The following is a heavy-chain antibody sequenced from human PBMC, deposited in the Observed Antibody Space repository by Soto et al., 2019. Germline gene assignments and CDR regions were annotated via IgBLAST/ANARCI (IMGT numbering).Heavy chain of an antibody. D-gene: IGHD3-22*01. V-gene: IGHV1-24*01. CDR1: GYTLTELS. CDR3: AKFPLYYYDSSGSHDY. J-gene: IGHJ4*02. CDR2: FDPEDGET. Sequence: ASVKVSCKVSGYTLTELSMHWVRQAPGKGLEWMGGFDPEDGETIYAQKFQGRVTMTEDTSTDTAYMELSSLRSEDTAVYYCAKFPLYYYDSSGSHDYWGQGTLVTVSS.